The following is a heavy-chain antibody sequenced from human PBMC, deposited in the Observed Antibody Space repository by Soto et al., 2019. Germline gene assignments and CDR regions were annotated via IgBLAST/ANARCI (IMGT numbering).Heavy chain of an antibody. V-gene: IGHV4-59*11. CDR2: LYYSGTT. Sequence: SETLSLTCTVSGASISTQSWNWIRQAPGKGLEWIGYLYYSGTTNYNPSLKSRVTISADTSKNQVSLKLTSVTAADTAVYFCARGLSWSPYFESWGQGILVT. CDR1: GASISTQS. J-gene: IGHJ4*02. CDR3: ARGLSWSPYFES. D-gene: IGHD3-3*01.